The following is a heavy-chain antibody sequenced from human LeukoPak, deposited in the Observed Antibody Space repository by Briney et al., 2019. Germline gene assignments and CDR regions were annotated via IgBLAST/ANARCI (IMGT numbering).Heavy chain of an antibody. Sequence: GESLRLSCVASGFTFNTYNMNWVRQAPGKGPEWVSSITSSSSYIYYADSVKGRFTISRDNAKNSLYLQMDSLRVEDTAVYYCARDPYSGNYGPYYYYYMDVWGKGTTVTISS. CDR1: GFTFNTYN. CDR3: ARDPYSGNYGPYYYYYMDV. D-gene: IGHD1-26*01. J-gene: IGHJ6*03. CDR2: ITSSSSYI. V-gene: IGHV3-21*06.